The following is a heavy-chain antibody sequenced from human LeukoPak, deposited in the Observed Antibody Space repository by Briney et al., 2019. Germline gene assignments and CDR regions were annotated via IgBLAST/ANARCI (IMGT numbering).Heavy chain of an antibody. Sequence: GESLKISCKGSGYSFTNYWIGWVRQMPGKGLEWMGIIYPADSDTRYSPSFQDQVTISADKSISTAYLQWSSLKASDTAMYYCARLPAVAGFLFDYWGQGTLVTVSS. D-gene: IGHD6-19*01. CDR2: IYPADSDT. J-gene: IGHJ4*02. V-gene: IGHV5-51*01. CDR3: ARLPAVAGFLFDY. CDR1: GYSFTNYW.